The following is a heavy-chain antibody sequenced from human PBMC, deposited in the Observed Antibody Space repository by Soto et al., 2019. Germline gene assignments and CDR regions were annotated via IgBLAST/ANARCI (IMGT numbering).Heavy chain of an antibody. J-gene: IGHJ6*02. V-gene: IGHV1-18*01. D-gene: IGHD3-16*01. Sequence: ASVKVSCKASGYTFTSYDINWVRQAPRQGLEWMGWISAYNGNTNYAQKLQGRVTMTTDTSTSTAYMELRSLRSDDTAVYYCARDSFGGSTPVLYYYGMDVWGQGTKVTVSS. CDR3: ARDSFGGSTPVLYYYGMDV. CDR1: GYTFTSYD. CDR2: ISAYNGNT.